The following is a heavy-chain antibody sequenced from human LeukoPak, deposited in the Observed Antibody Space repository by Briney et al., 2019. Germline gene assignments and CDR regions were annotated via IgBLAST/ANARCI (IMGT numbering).Heavy chain of an antibody. CDR3: AKDTLRDYGDYVGGSYFDY. CDR1: GFTFSTYS. J-gene: IGHJ4*02. Sequence: PGGSLRLSCAASGFTFSTYSMNWVRQAPGKGLEWVSAISGSGGSTYYADSVKGRFTISRDNSKNTLYLQMNSLRAEDTAVYFCAKDTLRDYGDYVGGSYFDYWGQGTLVTVSS. V-gene: IGHV3-23*01. D-gene: IGHD4-17*01. CDR2: ISGSGGST.